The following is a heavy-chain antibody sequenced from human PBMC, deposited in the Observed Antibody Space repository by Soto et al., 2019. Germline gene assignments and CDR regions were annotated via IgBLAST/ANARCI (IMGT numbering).Heavy chain of an antibody. CDR1: GYSFSTYW. CDR3: AVPGITAAGTFAY. Sequence: PGESLKISCKASGYSFSTYWIGWVRQMPGKGLEWMGIIYPGDSDTTYSLSFQGQVTISADKSLNTAYLQWSSLKASDTAMYYCAVPGITAAGTFAYWGRGTPVTVSS. CDR2: IYPGDSDT. V-gene: IGHV5-51*01. J-gene: IGHJ4*02. D-gene: IGHD6-13*01.